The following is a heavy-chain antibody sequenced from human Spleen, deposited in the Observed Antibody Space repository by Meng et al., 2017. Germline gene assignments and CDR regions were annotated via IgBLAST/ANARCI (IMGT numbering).Heavy chain of an antibody. D-gene: IGHD6-6*01. Sequence: GESLKISCAASGFTVSSNYMSWVRQAPGKGLEWVSSISSSSSYIYYADSVKGRFTISRDNAKNSLYLQMNSLRAEDTAVYYCARVARPDWDYYYGMDVWGQGTTVTVSS. V-gene: IGHV3-21*01. CDR1: GFTVSSNY. J-gene: IGHJ6*02. CDR3: ARVARPDWDYYYGMDV. CDR2: ISSSSSYI.